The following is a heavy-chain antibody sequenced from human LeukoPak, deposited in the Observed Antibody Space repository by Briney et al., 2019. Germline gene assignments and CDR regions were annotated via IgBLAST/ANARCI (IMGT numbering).Heavy chain of an antibody. CDR2: TSYNGNIK. CDR1: GFTFSSYG. V-gene: IGHV3-30*18. J-gene: IGHJ4*02. Sequence: GGSLRLSCAASGFTFSSYGMHWVRQAPGKGLEWVAGTSYNGNIKYYADYVKGRFSISRDSSKNTLYLQMDSLRAEDTAVYYCAKGDNYYDSSGYYYVRALFDYWGQGTLVTVSS. CDR3: AKGDNYYDSSGYYYVRALFDY. D-gene: IGHD3-22*01.